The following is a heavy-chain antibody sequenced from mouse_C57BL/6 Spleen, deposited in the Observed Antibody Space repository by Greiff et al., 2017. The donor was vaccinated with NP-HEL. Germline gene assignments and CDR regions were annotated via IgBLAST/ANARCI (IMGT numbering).Heavy chain of an antibody. CDR3: VSSGYYGSSYEFDY. J-gene: IGHJ2*01. Sequence: QVQLQQPGAELVKPGASVKLSCKASGYTFTSYWMHWVKQRPGQGLEWIGMIHPNSGSTNYNEKFKSKATLTVDKSSSTAYMQLSSLTSEDSAVYYCVSSGYYGSSYEFDYWGQGTTLTVSS. CDR1: GYTFTSYW. D-gene: IGHD1-1*01. V-gene: IGHV1-64*01. CDR2: IHPNSGST.